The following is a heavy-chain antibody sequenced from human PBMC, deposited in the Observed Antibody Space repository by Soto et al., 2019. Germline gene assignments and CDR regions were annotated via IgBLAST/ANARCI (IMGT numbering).Heavy chain of an antibody. CDR1: GGTFSSYT. CDR2: IIPILGIA. J-gene: IGHJ4*02. V-gene: IGHV1-69*02. CDR3: ARYPRSGSYPFYFDC. D-gene: IGHD1-26*01. Sequence: QVQLVQSGAEVKKPGSSVKVSCKASGGTFSSYTISWVRQAPGQGLEWMGRIIPILGIANYAQKFQGSVTITADKTAITAYMELSSLRSEDTAVYYCARYPRSGSYPFYFDCWGQGTLVTVSS.